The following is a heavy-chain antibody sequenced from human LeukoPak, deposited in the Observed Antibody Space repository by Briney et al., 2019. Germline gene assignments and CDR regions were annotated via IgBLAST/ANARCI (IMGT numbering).Heavy chain of an antibody. D-gene: IGHD2-2*01. J-gene: IGHJ4*02. CDR1: GGSISSSSYY. Sequence: SETLSLTCTVSGGSISSSSYYWGWIRQSPGKGLEWIGSIYYSGSTYYNPSLKSRVTISVDTSKNQFSLKLSSVTAADTAVYYCASPLCSSTSCYETPFDYWGQETLVTVSS. CDR2: IYYSGST. CDR3: ASPLCSSTSCYETPFDY. V-gene: IGHV4-39*01.